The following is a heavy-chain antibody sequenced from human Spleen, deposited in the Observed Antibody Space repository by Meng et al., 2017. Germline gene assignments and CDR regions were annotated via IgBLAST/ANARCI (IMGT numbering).Heavy chain of an antibody. CDR3: AKYSYGLGDYFDN. Sequence: GESLKISCAASGFSFSNYAMSWVRLAPERGLEWVSVISDSGGRIYYTDSVKGRFTISRHNSKNTLYLQVNSLRAEDTALYYCAKYSYGLGDYFDNWGQGALVTVSS. V-gene: IGHV3-23*01. D-gene: IGHD3-10*01. J-gene: IGHJ4*02. CDR2: ISDSGGRI. CDR1: GFSFSNYA.